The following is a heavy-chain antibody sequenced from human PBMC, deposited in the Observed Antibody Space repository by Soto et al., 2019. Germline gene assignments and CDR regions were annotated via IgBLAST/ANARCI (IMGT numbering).Heavy chain of an antibody. CDR3: ARPRDPAX. J-gene: IGHJ4*02. CDR2: ISTTGNYI. V-gene: IGHV3-21*06. Sequence: PRGSLRLSCAASGFSFSSYTMNWVRQAPGKGLEWVSTISTTGNYINYADSVKGRFTVSRDNAKNLLYMHLNSLRGNDTGVYYCARPRDPAXWGQVTLVTVSX. CDR1: GFSFSSYT.